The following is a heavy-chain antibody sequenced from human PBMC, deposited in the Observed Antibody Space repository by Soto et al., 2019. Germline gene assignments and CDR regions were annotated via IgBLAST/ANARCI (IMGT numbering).Heavy chain of an antibody. Sequence: QVQLVESGGGVVQPGRSLRLSCAASGFTFNSYGMHWVRQGPGNGLEWVAFISYDSTKTYYAASVKGRFTISRDNSNNALYVQMNSLTGEDTAVYYCARTRSAWSDFHYYSLDVWGQGTTVTVSS. CDR3: ARTRSAWSDFHYYSLDV. J-gene: IGHJ6*02. CDR2: ISYDSTKT. D-gene: IGHD1-26*01. CDR1: GFTFNSYG. V-gene: IGHV3-30*03.